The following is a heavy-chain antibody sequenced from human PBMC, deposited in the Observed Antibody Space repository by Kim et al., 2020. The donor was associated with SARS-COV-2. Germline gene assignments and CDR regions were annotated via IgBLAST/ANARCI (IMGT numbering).Heavy chain of an antibody. CDR3: ARSHDYYDSSGYYAPVDY. V-gene: IGHV1-18*01. J-gene: IGHJ4*02. CDR2: ISAYNGNT. Sequence: ASVKVSCKASGYTFTSYGISWVRQAPGQGLEWMGWISAYNGNTNYAQKLQGRVTMTTDTSTSTAYMELRSLRSDDTAVYYCARSHDYYDSSGYYAPVDYWGQGTLVTVSS. D-gene: IGHD3-22*01. CDR1: GYTFTSYG.